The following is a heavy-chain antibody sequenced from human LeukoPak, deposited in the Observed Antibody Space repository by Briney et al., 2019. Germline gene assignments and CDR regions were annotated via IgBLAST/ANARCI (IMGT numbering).Heavy chain of an antibody. V-gene: IGHV4-59*01. CDR3: ASSGSYYPERFDY. CDR1: GGSISSYY. D-gene: IGHD1-26*01. Sequence: SETLSLTCTVSGGSISSYYWSWIRQPPGKGLEWIGYIYYSGSTNYNPSLKSRVTISVGTSKNQFSLKLSSVTAADTAVYYCASSGSYYPERFDYWGQGTLVTVSS. J-gene: IGHJ4*02. CDR2: IYYSGST.